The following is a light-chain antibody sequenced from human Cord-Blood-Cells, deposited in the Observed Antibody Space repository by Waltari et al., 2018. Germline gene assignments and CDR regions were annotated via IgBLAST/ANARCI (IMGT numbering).Light chain of an antibody. Sequence: EIVMTQSPATLSVSPGERATLSCRASQSVSSNLAWYQEKPGQAPRLLIYGASTRATGTPARFSGSGSGTEFTLTISSLQSEDFSVYYCQQYNNWPPGTFGQGTKLEIK. V-gene: IGKV3-15*01. CDR3: QQYNNWPPGT. CDR1: QSVSSN. CDR2: GAS. J-gene: IGKJ2*02.